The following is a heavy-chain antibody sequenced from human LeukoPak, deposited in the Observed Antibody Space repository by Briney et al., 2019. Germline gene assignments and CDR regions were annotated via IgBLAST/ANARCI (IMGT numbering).Heavy chain of an antibody. J-gene: IGHJ4*02. D-gene: IGHD3-16*02. CDR3: ARVAWYYDYVWGSYRHGPPDY. CDR2: ISSSGSTI. CDR1: GFTFSDYY. V-gene: IGHV3-11*01. Sequence: GGSVRLSCAASGFTFSDYYMSWLRPPPGKGLEWVSYISSSGSTIYYADSVKGRFTISRDNAKNSLYLQMNSLRAEDTAVYYCARVAWYYDYVWGSYRHGPPDYWGQGTLVTVSS.